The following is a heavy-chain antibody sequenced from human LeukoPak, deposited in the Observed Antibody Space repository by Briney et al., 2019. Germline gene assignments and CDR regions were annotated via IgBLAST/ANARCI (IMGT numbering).Heavy chain of an antibody. CDR1: GGSISGYY. V-gene: IGHV4-34*01. CDR3: TRGNILSGYCFDF. J-gene: IGHJ4*02. CDR2: IHYTGAT. Sequence: NPSETLSLTCPVYGGSISGYYWSWIRQPPGKGLEWVGEIHYTGATSYNPSLKSRATISIETSKNQVSLRLSSVTAADTAVYYCTRGNILSGYCFDFWGQGALVTVSS. D-gene: IGHD3-9*01.